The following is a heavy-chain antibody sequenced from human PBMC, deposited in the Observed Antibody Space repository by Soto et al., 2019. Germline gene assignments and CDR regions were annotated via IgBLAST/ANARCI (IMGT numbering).Heavy chain of an antibody. CDR3: ARSDSGQDYFDY. J-gene: IGHJ4*02. CDR1: GFTFSSYG. V-gene: IGHV3-33*01. D-gene: IGHD5-12*01. Sequence: QVQLVESGGGVVQPGRSLRLSCAASGFTFSSYGMHWVRQAPGKGLEWVAVIWYDGSNKYYADSVKGRFTISRDNSKNTLYLQMNTLRAEDTAVYYCARSDSGQDYFDYWGQGTLFTVSS. CDR2: IWYDGSNK.